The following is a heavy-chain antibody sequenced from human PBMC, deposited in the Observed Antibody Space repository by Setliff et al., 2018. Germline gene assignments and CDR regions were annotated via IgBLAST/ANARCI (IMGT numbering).Heavy chain of an antibody. CDR1: GFTFTDYS. D-gene: IGHD4-4*01. J-gene: IGHJ4*02. V-gene: IGHV3-48*01. CDR3: AREPTVTTLDY. CDR2: ISTSSSTI. Sequence: GGSLRLSCAASGFTFTDYSMNWVRQAPGKGLEWISYISTSSSTIYYADSVKGRFTISRDIAKNSLYLQMNSLRADDTAVYYCAREPTVTTLDYWGQGTLVTVSS.